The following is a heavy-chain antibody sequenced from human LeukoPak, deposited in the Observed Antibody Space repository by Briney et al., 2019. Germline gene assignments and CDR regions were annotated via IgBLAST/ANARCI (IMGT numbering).Heavy chain of an antibody. V-gene: IGHV4-31*03. D-gene: IGHD2-21*01. Sequence: SETLSLTCTVSGGSINNGGDYWTWIRQHPGKGLEWIGWIYYTGSTDFNPSLKSRVSMSMDTSKNQFSLKLTSVTAADTAVYYCARWCSLKDNYFDPWGQGTLVTVSS. CDR1: GGSINNGGDY. CDR2: IYYTGST. J-gene: IGHJ5*02. CDR3: ARWCSLKDNYFDP.